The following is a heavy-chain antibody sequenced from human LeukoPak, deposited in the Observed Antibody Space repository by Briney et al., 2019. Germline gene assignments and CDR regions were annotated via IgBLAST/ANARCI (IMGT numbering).Heavy chain of an antibody. V-gene: IGHV4-34*01. CDR2: INHSGST. Sequence: PSETLSLTCAVYGGSFSGYYWSWIRQPPGKGLEWIGEINHSGSTIYNPSLKRRVTISVDTSKNQFSLNLNSVTAADTAVYYCARGGSSCSNGVCYTVEGVFYPRYFDYWGQGTLVTVSS. J-gene: IGHJ4*02. CDR1: GGSFSGYY. CDR3: ARGGSSCSNGVCYTVEGVFYPRYFDY. D-gene: IGHD2-8*01.